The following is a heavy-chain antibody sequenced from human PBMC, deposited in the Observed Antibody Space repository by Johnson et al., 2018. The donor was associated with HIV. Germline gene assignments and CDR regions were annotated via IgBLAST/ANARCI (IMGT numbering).Heavy chain of an antibody. Sequence: EKLVESWGGLVKPGGSLRLSCAASGFSFNDAWMNWVRQTPGKGVEWVGRVKGETDGATIDYAAPVKGRFTISRHGSKNTLYLRMKSLKTADTGIYYCTTCLYWNDPFDFWGQGTMVSVS. CDR2: VKGETDGATI. J-gene: IGHJ3*01. V-gene: IGHV3-15*01. D-gene: IGHD1-1*01. CDR3: TTCLYWNDPFDF. CDR1: GFSFNDAW.